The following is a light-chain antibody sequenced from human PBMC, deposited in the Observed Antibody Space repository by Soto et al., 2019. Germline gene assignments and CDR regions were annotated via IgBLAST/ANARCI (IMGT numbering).Light chain of an antibody. CDR2: KAS. CDR1: QSISSW. J-gene: IGKJ1*01. CDR3: QQYNSFWT. V-gene: IGKV1-5*03. Sequence: DIQMTQSPSALSASVGDRVTITCRASQSISSWLAWYQQKPGKAPNLLIYKASTLGSGVPSRFSGSGSGTEFTLTISSLQPDDFANYYCQQYNSFWTFGRGTKVDIK.